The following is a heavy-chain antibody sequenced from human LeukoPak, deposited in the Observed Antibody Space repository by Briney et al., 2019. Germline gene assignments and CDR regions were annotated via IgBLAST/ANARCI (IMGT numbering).Heavy chain of an antibody. J-gene: IGHJ4*02. D-gene: IGHD4-17*01. CDR1: EFTFSSYE. V-gene: IGHV3-21*05. Sequence: GGSLRLSRAASEFTFSSYEMNWVRQAPGKGLEWVSYISSSSSYIYYADSVKGRFTISRDNAKNSLYLQMNSLRAEDTAVYYCAIDAPYHATETTSVEFDYWGQGTLVTVSS. CDR3: AIDAPYHATETTSVEFDY. CDR2: ISSSSSYI.